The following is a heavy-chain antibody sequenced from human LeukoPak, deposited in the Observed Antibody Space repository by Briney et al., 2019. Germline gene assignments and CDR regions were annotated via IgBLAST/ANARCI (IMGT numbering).Heavy chain of an antibody. CDR2: ISGGST. J-gene: IGHJ4*02. CDR1: GFTVSSNE. D-gene: IGHD2-2*01. CDR3: NAEDIVVVPAAIEDFDY. Sequence: GGSLRLSCAASGFTVSSNEMSWVRQAPGKGLEWVSSISGGSTYYADSRKGRFTISRDNSKNTLHLQMNSLRAEDTAVQPANAEDIVVVPAAIEDFDYWGQGTLVTVSS. V-gene: IGHV3-38-3*01.